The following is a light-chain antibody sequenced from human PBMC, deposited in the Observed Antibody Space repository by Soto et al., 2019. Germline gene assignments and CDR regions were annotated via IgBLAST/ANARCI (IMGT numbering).Light chain of an antibody. V-gene: IGKV1-9*01. J-gene: IGKJ1*01. CDR3: QHCKSYPEA. Sequence: DIQWTQSPSSLSAPVGDRVNIICRASQDISSLVAWDQQKPGKAPKLLIYAASTLQNGVPSRFSGSGSGTEFTLTSSSLKPDDFATYYCQHCKSYPEAFGQGTKLEIK. CDR2: AAS. CDR1: QDISSL.